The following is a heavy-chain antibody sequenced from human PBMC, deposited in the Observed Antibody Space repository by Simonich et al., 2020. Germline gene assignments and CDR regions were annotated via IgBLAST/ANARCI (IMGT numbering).Heavy chain of an antibody. J-gene: IGHJ4*02. V-gene: IGHV1-18*01. CDR1: GYTFTSYG. D-gene: IGHD2-15*01. CDR2: ISADNGNT. Sequence: QVQLVQSGAEVKKPGASVKVSCKASGYTFTSYGISWVRQAPGQGLEWMGWISADNGNTNYAQKLQGRVTMPTDTSTSTAYMELRSLRSDDTAVYYCARASRGTWWYYYFDYWGQGTLVTVSS. CDR3: ARASRGTWWYYYFDY.